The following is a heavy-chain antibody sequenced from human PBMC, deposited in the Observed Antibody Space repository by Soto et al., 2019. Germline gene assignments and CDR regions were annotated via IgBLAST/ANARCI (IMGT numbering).Heavy chain of an antibody. CDR2: ISSSSSYI. D-gene: IGHD2-21*02. J-gene: IGHJ4*02. V-gene: IGHV3-21*01. CDR1: GFTFSSYS. Sequence: GGSLRLSCAASGFTFSSYSMNWVRQAPGKGLEWVSSISSSSSYIYYADSVKGRFTISRDNAKNSLYLQMNSLRAEDTAVYYCAANCGGDCYYFDYWGQGTLVTVSS. CDR3: AANCGGDCYYFDY.